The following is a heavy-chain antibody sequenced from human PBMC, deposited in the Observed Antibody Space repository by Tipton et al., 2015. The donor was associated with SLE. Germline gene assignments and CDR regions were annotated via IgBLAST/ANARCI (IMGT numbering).Heavy chain of an antibody. Sequence: TLSLTCTVSGVSISRSSYYWGWIRQSPGQGLEWLGNVFYSGTTYYNPSLKSRISLSVDTSINQFSLNLSSVTAADTAVYYCTGEWQQVVGVAYWGLGALVTVSS. J-gene: IGHJ4*02. D-gene: IGHD3-16*01. V-gene: IGHV4-39*07. CDR2: VFYSGTT. CDR3: TGEWQQVVGVAY. CDR1: GVSISRSSYY.